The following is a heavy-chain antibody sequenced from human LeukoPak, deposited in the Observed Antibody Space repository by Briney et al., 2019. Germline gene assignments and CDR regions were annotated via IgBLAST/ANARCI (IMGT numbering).Heavy chain of an antibody. CDR3: ARPLGGFDSYDAFDI. Sequence: GGSLRLSCAASGFTFSSYWMSWVRKPQGKGLERGANIKQDGSEKYYVDSVKGRFTISRDNAKNSLYLQMNSLRAEDTAVYYCARPLGGFDSYDAFDIWGQGTMVTVSS. D-gene: IGHD3-9*01. J-gene: IGHJ3*02. V-gene: IGHV3-7*01. CDR1: GFTFSSYW. CDR2: IKQDGSEK.